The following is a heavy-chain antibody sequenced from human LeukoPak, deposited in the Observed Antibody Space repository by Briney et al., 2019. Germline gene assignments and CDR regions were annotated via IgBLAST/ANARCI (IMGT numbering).Heavy chain of an antibody. J-gene: IGHJ4*02. D-gene: IGHD2-8*01. CDR3: AKVGGTSGHYYFDY. CDR1: GFTFSKSA. CDR2: TSGDGAST. Sequence: GRSLRLSCGVSGFTFSKSAMNWVRQAPGKGLEWVSATSGDGASTYYADSVKGRFTISRDNSKNTLYLQMNSLRAEDTAVYYCAKVGGTSGHYYFDYWGQGTLVTVSS. V-gene: IGHV3-23*01.